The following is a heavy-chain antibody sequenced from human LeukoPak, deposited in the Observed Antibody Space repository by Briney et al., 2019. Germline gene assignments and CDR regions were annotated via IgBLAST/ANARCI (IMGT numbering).Heavy chain of an antibody. D-gene: IGHD2-15*01. J-gene: IGHJ6*02. CDR1: GYTFTSYG. CDR2: ISAYNGNT. V-gene: IGHV1-18*01. Sequence: ASVKVSCKASGYTFTSYGISWLRQAPGQGLEWMGWISAYNGNTNYAQKLQGRVTMTTDTSTSTAYMELRSLRSDDTAVYYCARENYRYCSGGSCYSPGYYGMDVWGQGTTVTVSS. CDR3: ARENYRYCSGGSCYSPGYYGMDV.